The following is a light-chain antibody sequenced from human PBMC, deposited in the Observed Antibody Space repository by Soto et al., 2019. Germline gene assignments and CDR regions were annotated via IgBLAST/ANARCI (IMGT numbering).Light chain of an antibody. CDR1: QSVSYN. CDR2: GAF. CDR3: QQYNNWPPIT. J-gene: IGKJ5*01. Sequence: EIVMTQSPVTLSVSPGERSTLSCRASQSVSYNLAWYQQKPGQAPRLLIYGAFTRATGIPARFTGSGSGTEFILTIRSLQSEDFAVYYCQQYNNWPPITFGQGTRLEIK. V-gene: IGKV3-15*01.